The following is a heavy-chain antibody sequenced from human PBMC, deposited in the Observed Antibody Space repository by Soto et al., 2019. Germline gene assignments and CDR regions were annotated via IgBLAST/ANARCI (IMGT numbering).Heavy chain of an antibody. CDR2: IIPIFGTA. D-gene: IGHD1-26*01. CDR3: ARDGGRHSGGIDY. CDR1: GGTFGSYS. Sequence: QVQLVQSGAEVKKPGSSVKVSCKASGGTFGSYSINWVRQAPGQGLEWMGEIIPIFGTANYAQKLQGRVTITADESTSTAYMELSSLRSEDTAVYYCARDGGRHSGGIDYWGQGTLVTVSS. V-gene: IGHV1-69*01. J-gene: IGHJ4*02.